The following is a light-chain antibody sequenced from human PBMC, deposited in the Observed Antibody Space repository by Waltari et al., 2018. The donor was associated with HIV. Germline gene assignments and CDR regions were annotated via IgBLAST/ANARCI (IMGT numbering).Light chain of an antibody. CDR3: SSYGDNIRVL. J-gene: IGLJ2*01. V-gene: IGLV2-8*01. CDR1: SSDLGAYDS. Sequence: QSALTQPPSASGSLGQSVTISCTASSSDLGAYDSASWFQQHPNNAPKLLLYEVSKRPSGVPDRFSGSRSGETAFLSVSGLQPDDTAGYFCSSYGDNIRVLFGGGTNLTVL. CDR2: EVS.